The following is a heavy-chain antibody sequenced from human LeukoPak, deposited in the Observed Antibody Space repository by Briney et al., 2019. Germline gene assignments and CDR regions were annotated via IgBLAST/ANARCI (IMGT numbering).Heavy chain of an antibody. Sequence: GASLKISCKASGYTFTRNYMHSVPPTPAPGLQWIEVIHPSGSSTNYAQKFQGRVTMTKDTSTSTVYIELNSLRSDDTAVYYCARMDMDAAMVTNYLDHWGQGTLVTVSS. V-gene: IGHV1-46*01. D-gene: IGHD5-18*01. J-gene: IGHJ4*02. CDR1: GYTFTRNY. CDR2: IHPSGSST. CDR3: ARMDMDAAMVTNYLDH.